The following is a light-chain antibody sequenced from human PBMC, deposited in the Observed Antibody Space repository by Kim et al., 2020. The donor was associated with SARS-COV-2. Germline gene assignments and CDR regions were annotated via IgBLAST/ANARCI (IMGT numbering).Light chain of an antibody. CDR1: QSVSSY. V-gene: IGKV3-11*01. CDR3: QQHSNWPLT. Sequence: EIVLTQSPATLSLSPGERATLSCRASQSVSSYLAWYQQKPGQAPRLLIYDASTRATGIPARFSGSGSGTDFTLTISSLQSEDFAVYYCQQHSNWPLTFGEGTKVDIK. J-gene: IGKJ4*01. CDR2: DAS.